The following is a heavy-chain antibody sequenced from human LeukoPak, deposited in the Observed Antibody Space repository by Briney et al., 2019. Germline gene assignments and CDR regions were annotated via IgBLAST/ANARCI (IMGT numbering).Heavy chain of an antibody. D-gene: IGHD6-13*01. CDR2: IYYSGST. Sequence: PSETLSLTCTVSGGSISGYYWSWIRQPPGKGLEWIGYIYYSGSTNYNPSIKSRVTISIETSKNQFSLKLSSVTAADTAVYYCARGDSSSRTFDYWGQGTLVTVSS. CDR3: ARGDSSSRTFDY. J-gene: IGHJ4*02. V-gene: IGHV4-59*01. CDR1: GGSISGYY.